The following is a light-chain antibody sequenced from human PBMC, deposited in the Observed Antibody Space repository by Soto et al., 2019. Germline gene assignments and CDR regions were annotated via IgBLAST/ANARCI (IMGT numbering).Light chain of an antibody. J-gene: IGKJ1*01. V-gene: IGKV1-39*01. CDR2: AAS. CDR1: QSISIY. Sequence: DIQVTQSPSSLSASVGDRVTITCRASQSISIYLNWYQQKPGKAPNLLIYAASSLQSGVPSRFSGSGSGTDFTLTISSLQPEDFATYYCQQSYSTLGTFGQGTQ. CDR3: QQSYSTLGT.